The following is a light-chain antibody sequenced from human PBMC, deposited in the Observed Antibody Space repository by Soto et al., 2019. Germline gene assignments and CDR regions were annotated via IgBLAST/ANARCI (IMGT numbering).Light chain of an antibody. CDR3: QSYDSSLTLRV. CDR2: GNS. Sequence: QSVLTQPPSVSGAPGQRVTISCTGSSSNIGAGYDVHWYQQLPGTAPKLLIYGNSNRPSGVPDRFSGSKSGTSASLAITGLQADDEADYYFQSYDSSLTLRVFGTGTKVTVL. J-gene: IGLJ1*01. CDR1: SSNIGAGYD. V-gene: IGLV1-40*01.